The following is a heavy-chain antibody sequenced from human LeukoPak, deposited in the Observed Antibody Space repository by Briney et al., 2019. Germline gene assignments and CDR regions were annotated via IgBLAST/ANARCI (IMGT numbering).Heavy chain of an antibody. Sequence: AGGSLRLSCAASGFTVSSNYMSWVRQAPGKGLEWVSVIYSGGSTYYADSVKGRFTISRDNSKDTLYLQMNSLRAEDTAVYYCAKDNIVVVPAAIRGDAFDIWGQGTMVTVSS. CDR1: GFTVSSNY. J-gene: IGHJ3*02. V-gene: IGHV3-53*05. CDR2: IYSGGST. CDR3: AKDNIVVVPAAIRGDAFDI. D-gene: IGHD2-2*02.